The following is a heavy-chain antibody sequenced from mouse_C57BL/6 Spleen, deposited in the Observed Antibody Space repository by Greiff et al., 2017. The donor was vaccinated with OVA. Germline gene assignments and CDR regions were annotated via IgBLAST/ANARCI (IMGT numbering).Heavy chain of an antibody. CDR3: ARDREGTGTPFAY. CDR1: GFTFSSYA. CDR2: ISDGGSYT. J-gene: IGHJ3*01. D-gene: IGHD4-1*01. Sequence: EVMLVESGGGLVKPGGSLKLSCAASGFTFSSYAMSWVRQTPEKRLEWVATISDGGSYTYYPDNVKGRFTISRDNAKNNLYLQMSHLKSEDTAMYYCARDREGTGTPFAYWGQGTLVTVSA. V-gene: IGHV5-4*01.